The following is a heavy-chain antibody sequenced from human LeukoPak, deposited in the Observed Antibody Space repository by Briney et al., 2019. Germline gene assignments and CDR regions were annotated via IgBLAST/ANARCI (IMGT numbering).Heavy chain of an antibody. J-gene: IGHJ3*02. Sequence: SEALSLTCTVSGGSISSYYWSWIRQPPGKGLEWIGYIYYSGSTNYNPSLKSRVTISVDTSKNQFSLKLSSVTAADTAVYYCARVPPLGHVLRFLEWFPPSFDIWGQGTMVTVSS. D-gene: IGHD3-3*01. V-gene: IGHV4-59*01. CDR1: GGSISSYY. CDR2: IYYSGST. CDR3: ARVPPLGHVLRFLEWFPPSFDI.